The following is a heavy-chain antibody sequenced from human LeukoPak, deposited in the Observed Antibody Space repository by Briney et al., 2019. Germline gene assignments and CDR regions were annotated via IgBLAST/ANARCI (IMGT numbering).Heavy chain of an antibody. Sequence: ASVKVSCKASGYTLTELSMHWVRQAPGKGLEWMGGFDPEDGETIYAQKLQGRVTMTTDTSTSTAYMELRSLRSDDTAVYYCARDQAALGATPDYWGQGTLVAVSS. V-gene: IGHV1-24*01. CDR1: GYTLTELS. D-gene: IGHD3-16*01. CDR3: ARDQAALGATPDY. J-gene: IGHJ4*02. CDR2: FDPEDGET.